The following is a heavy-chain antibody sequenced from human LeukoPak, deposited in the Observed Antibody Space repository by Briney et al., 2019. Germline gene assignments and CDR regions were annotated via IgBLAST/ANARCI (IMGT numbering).Heavy chain of an antibody. CDR3: ARDHRSAFDI. CDR1: GFTFSSYS. J-gene: IGHJ3*02. Sequence: GGSLRLSCAASGFTFSSYSMNWVRQAPGKGLEWVSSISRSSSYIYYADSVKGRFTISRDNAKNSLYLQMNSLRAEDTAVYYCARDHRSAFDIWGQGTMVTVFS. V-gene: IGHV3-21*01. CDR2: ISRSSSYI.